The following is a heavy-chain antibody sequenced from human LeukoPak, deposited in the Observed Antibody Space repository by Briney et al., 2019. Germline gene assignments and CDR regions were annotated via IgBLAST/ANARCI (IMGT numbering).Heavy chain of an antibody. V-gene: IGHV1-18*01. CDR1: GYTFTSYG. CDR2: ISGYNGNT. CDR3: ATDLAVGAGFDY. Sequence: ASVKVSCKASGYTFTSYGIIWVRQAPGQGLEWMGWISGYNGNTNYAQKLQGRVTMTTDTSTSTAYMELSSLRSEDTAVYYCATDLAVGAGFDYWGQGTLVTVSS. J-gene: IGHJ4*02. D-gene: IGHD1-26*01.